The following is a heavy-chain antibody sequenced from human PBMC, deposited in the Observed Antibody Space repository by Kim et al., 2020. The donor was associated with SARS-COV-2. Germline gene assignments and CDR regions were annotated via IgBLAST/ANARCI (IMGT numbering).Heavy chain of an antibody. Sequence: SETLSLTCTVSGGSISSYYWSWIRQPPGKGLEWIGYIYYSGSTNYNPSLKSRVTISVDTSKNQFSLKLSSVTAADTAVYYCARGVVGATDFDYWGQGTLVTVSS. V-gene: IGHV4-59*01. CDR3: ARGVVGATDFDY. D-gene: IGHD1-26*01. CDR1: GGSISSYY. J-gene: IGHJ4*02. CDR2: IYYSGST.